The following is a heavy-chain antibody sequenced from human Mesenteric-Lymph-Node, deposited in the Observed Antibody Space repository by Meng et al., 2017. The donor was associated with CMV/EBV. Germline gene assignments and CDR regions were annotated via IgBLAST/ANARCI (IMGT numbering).Heavy chain of an antibody. J-gene: IGHJ4*02. CDR1: W. V-gene: IGHV3-15*01. CDR2: IKSKTDGGTT. CDR3: TTDPRSVEYYYFFGMRDLLDY. Sequence: WMSWVRRAPGKGLEWVGRIKSKTDGGTTDYAAPVKGRFTISRDDSKNTLYLQMNSLKTEDTAVYYCTTDPRSVEYYYFFGMRDLLDYWGQGTLVTVSS. D-gene: IGHD3-3*01.